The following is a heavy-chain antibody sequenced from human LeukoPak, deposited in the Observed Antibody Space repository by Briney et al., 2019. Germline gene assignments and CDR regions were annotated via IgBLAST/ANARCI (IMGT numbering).Heavy chain of an antibody. V-gene: IGHV4-59*01. CDR3: ARAGYSSSWINWFDP. CDR1: GGSISSYY. CDR2: IYYSGST. D-gene: IGHD6-13*01. Sequence: SETLSLTCTVSGGSISSYYWSWIRQPPGKGLEWIGYIYYSGSTNYNPSLKSRVTISVDTSKNQFSLKLSSVTAADTAVYYCARAGYSSSWINWFDPWGQGTLVTVSS. J-gene: IGHJ5*02.